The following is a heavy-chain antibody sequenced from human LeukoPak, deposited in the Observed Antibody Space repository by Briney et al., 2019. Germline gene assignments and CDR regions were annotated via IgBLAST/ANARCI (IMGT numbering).Heavy chain of an antibody. J-gene: IGHJ4*02. CDR3: ATSRTLDY. V-gene: IGHV3-30-3*01. CDR1: GGSISSSS. CDR2: ISYDGSNK. Sequence: LSLTCTVSGGSISSSSYYWGWIRQPPGKGLEWVAVISYDGSNKYYADSVKGRFTISRDNSKNTLYLQMNSLRAEDTAVYYCATSRTLDYWGQGTLITV. D-gene: IGHD1-14*01.